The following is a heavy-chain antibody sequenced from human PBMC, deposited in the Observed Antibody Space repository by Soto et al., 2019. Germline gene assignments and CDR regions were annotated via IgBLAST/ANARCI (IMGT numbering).Heavy chain of an antibody. V-gene: IGHV3-21*01. J-gene: IGHJ6*02. CDR3: ARWYGDYYGMDV. D-gene: IGHD2-15*01. Sequence: PXGSLRLSCAASGFTFSSYSKNWVRQAPGKGLEWASSISSSISYIYYADSVKGRFTISRDNAKNSLYLQMNSLRAEDTAVYYCARWYGDYYGMDVWGQGTTVTVSS. CDR1: GFTFSSYS. CDR2: ISSSISYI.